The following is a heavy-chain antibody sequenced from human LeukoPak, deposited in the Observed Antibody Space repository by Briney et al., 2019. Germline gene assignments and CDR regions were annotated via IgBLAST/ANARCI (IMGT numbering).Heavy chain of an antibody. Sequence: GGSLRLSCAASGLTFSSYAMHWVRQAPGKGLEWVAVISFDGNNIYYADSVKGRFTISRDNSKDTLYLQMNSLRAEDTAMYYCAGDDRTSDAFDIWGQGTTVTVSS. D-gene: IGHD1-7*01. V-gene: IGHV3-30*04. CDR2: ISFDGNNI. CDR3: AGDDRTSDAFDI. CDR1: GLTFSSYA. J-gene: IGHJ3*02.